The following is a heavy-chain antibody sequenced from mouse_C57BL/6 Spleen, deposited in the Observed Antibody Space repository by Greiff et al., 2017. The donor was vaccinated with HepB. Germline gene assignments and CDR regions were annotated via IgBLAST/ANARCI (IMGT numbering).Heavy chain of an antibody. D-gene: IGHD2-2*01. Sequence: EVQLKESGAELVRPGASVKLSCTASGFNIKDYYMHWVKQRPEQGLEWIGWIDPENGDTEYASKFQGKATITADTSSNTAYLQLSSLTSEDTAVYYCTTMVTRAMDYWGQGTSVTVSS. CDR1: GFNIKDYY. J-gene: IGHJ4*01. CDR2: IDPENGDT. V-gene: IGHV14-4*01. CDR3: TTMVTRAMDY.